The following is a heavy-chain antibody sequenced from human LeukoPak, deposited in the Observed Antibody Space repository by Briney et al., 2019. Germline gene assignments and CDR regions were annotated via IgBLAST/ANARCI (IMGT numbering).Heavy chain of an antibody. CDR3: ATVQGYSYGYGYFDY. CDR2: IHYSGTT. Sequence: SETLSLTCTVSGGSISDKYWSWIRQLPGKGLEWIGYIHYSGTTSYNPSLKSRVVISVDTSKNQFSLKLNSVTAADAAMYYCATVQGYSYGYGYFDYWGQGTLVTVSS. V-gene: IGHV4-59*01. D-gene: IGHD5-18*01. CDR1: GGSISDKY. J-gene: IGHJ4*02.